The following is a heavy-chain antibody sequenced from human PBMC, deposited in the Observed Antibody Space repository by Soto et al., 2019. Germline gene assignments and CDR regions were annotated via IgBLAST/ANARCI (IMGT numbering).Heavy chain of an antibody. V-gene: IGHV1-18*01. CDR3: ARDRAAGNCGY. CDR1: GYTFTSYG. Sequence: QVQLVQSGAEVKKPGASVKVSCKASGYTFTSYGISWVRQAPGQGLEWMGWISAYNGNTNYAQKLQGRVTMATDTSTRAAYMEVGSLRSDDPGRYYCARDRAAGNCGYLGQGTLGTVSS. CDR2: ISAYNGNT. D-gene: IGHD6-13*01. J-gene: IGHJ4*02.